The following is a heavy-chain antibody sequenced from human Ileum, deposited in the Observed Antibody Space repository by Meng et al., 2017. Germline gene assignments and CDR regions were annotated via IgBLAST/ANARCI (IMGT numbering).Heavy chain of an antibody. CDR3: ARVAVTGIGYFQY. J-gene: IGHJ1*01. Sequence: QVRVVQVGAEGKKPGASVKVSCKASGYTFTSHYIHWWRQAPGQGLEWMGWINGGTGNTEYSQNFQGRITFTRDTAASTVYMELSSLRSEDTAVFYCARVAVTGIGYFQYWGQGTLVTVSS. V-gene: IGHV1-3*01. CDR2: INGGTGNT. D-gene: IGHD6-19*01. CDR1: GYTFTSHY.